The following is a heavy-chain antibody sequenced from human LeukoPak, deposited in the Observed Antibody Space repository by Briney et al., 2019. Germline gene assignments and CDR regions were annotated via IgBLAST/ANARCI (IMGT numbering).Heavy chain of an antibody. J-gene: IGHJ4*02. CDR1: GFTFSSYA. V-gene: IGHV3-9*01. CDR3: AKGSRIGRWLPLDY. D-gene: IGHD5-24*01. Sequence: GGSLRLSCAASGFTFSSYAMHWVRQAPGKGLEWVSSINYNSGSIDYADSVKGRFTISRDNAKSSLYLQMNSLRAEDTALYYCAKGSRIGRWLPLDYWGQGTLVTVS. CDR2: INYNSGSI.